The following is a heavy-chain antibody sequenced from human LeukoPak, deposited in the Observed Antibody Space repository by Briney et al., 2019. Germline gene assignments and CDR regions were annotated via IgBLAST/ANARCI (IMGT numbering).Heavy chain of an antibody. V-gene: IGHV3-74*01. J-gene: IGHJ6*02. CDR3: ARDYGRSRDYGMDV. D-gene: IGHD3-10*01. CDR1: GFTFSNYW. CDR2: INSDGSST. Sequence: PGGSLRLSCAASGFTFSNYWMHWVHQAPGKGLVWVSRINSDGSSTSYADSVKGRFTISRDNAKNTLYLQMNSLRVEDTAVYYCARDYGRSRDYGMDVWGPGTTVTVSS.